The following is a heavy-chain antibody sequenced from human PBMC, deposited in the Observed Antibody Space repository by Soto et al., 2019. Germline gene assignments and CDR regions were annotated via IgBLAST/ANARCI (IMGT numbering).Heavy chain of an antibody. J-gene: IGHJ6*02. CDR3: ARLDLAYYGLDV. D-gene: IGHD3-9*01. CDR1: GASISSKSYY. CDR2: ILYAGDT. V-gene: IGHV4-39*01. Sequence: QLQLQESGPGLVKPSATLSLTCSVSGASISSKSYYWAWIRQPPGKGLEWIGNILYAGDTYYTPSLESRTTIAVNLSQNQFSLRVSSVTAADTALSCGARLDLAYYGLDVWRPGATVLVSS.